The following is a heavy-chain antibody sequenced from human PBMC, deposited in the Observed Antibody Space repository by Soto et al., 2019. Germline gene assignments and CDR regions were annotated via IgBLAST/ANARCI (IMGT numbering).Heavy chain of an antibody. Sequence: SETLSLTCTVSGGSISSYYWSWIRQPPGKGLEWIGYIYYSGSTNYNPSLKSRVTISVDTSKNQFSLKLSSVTAADTAVYYCARVPGYCTNGVCQNWFDPWGQGTLVTVSS. J-gene: IGHJ5*02. V-gene: IGHV4-59*01. CDR3: ARVPGYCTNGVCQNWFDP. CDR2: IYYSGST. D-gene: IGHD2-8*01. CDR1: GGSISSYY.